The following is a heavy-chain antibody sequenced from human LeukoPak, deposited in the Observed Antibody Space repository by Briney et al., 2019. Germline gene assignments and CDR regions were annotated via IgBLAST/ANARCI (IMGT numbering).Heavy chain of an antibody. CDR1: GGSISSGNYY. CDR3: ARESYYYDSSGYQYLYYFDY. V-gene: IGHV4-61*02. Sequence: SQTLSLTCTVSGGSISSGNYYWSWIRQPAGKGLEWIGRIYTSGSTNYNPSLKSRVTISVDTSKNQFSLKLSSVTAADTAVYYCARESYYYDSSGYQYLYYFDYWGQGTLVTVSS. D-gene: IGHD3-22*01. J-gene: IGHJ4*02. CDR2: IYTSGST.